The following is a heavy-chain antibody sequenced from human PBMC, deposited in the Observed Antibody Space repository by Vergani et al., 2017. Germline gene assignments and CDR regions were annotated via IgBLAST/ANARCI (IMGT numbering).Heavy chain of an antibody. D-gene: IGHD3-22*01. V-gene: IGHV1-2*02. CDR2: INPNSGGT. CDR1: GYTLTGYY. CDR3: ARDLHGYYYDSSGSDY. Sequence: QVQLVQSGAEVKKPGAAVKVSCKASGYTLTGYYMHWVRQAPGQGLEWMGWINPNSGGTNYAQKFQGRVTMTRDTSISTAYMELSRLRSDDTAVYYCARDLHGYYYDSSGSDYWGQGTLVTVSS. J-gene: IGHJ4*02.